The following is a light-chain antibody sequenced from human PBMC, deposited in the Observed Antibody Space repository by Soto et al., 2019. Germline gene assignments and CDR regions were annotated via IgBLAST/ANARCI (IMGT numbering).Light chain of an antibody. CDR2: DAS. CDR3: QQFDTYPLT. CDR1: QGVSSA. V-gene: IGKV1-13*02. Sequence: AIQLTQSPSSLSASVGDRVTITCRASQGVSSAFAWYQQKPGKVPKLLIYDASSLQSGVPSRFRGSQSGTDFTLTISSLQPEDFATYYCQQFDTYPLTFGQGTRLEI. J-gene: IGKJ5*01.